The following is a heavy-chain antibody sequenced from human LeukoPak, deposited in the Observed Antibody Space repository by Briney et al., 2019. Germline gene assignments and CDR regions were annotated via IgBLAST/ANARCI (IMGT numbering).Heavy chain of an antibody. V-gene: IGHV4-39*01. CDR3: ARTYSSSWYY. D-gene: IGHD6-13*01. CDR1: GGSISSSGYY. J-gene: IGHJ4*02. CDR2: IYYSGST. Sequence: SETLSLTCTVFGGSISSSGYYWGWIRQPPGKGLEWIGSIYYSGSTYHNPSLRSRVTMSVDTSKNQFSLKLNSVTAADTAVYYCARTYSSSWYYWGQGTLVTVSS.